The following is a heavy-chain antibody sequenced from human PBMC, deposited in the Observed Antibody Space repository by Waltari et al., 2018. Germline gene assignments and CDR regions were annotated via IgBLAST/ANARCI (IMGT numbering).Heavy chain of an antibody. CDR3: ARDSLDY. V-gene: IGHV3-7*01. CDR1: GFTFSSYW. CDR2: IKQEGSER. J-gene: IGHJ4*02. Sequence: EVQLVESGGGLVQPGGSLRLPCAASGFTFSSYWMSWVRQAPGKGLEWVANIKQEGSERYYVDSVKGRFTSSRDNAKSSLYLQMNSLRAEDTAVYYCARDSLDYWGQGTLVTVSS.